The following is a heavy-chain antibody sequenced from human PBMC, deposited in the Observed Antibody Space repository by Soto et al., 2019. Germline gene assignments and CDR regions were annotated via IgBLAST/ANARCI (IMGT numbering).Heavy chain of an antibody. V-gene: IGHV3-23*01. CDR1: GFTFSSYA. J-gene: IGHJ4*02. CDR2: ISGSGGST. Sequence: TGGSLRLSCASSGFTFSSYAMSWVRQAPGKGLEWVSAISGSGGSTYYADSVKGRFTISRDKSISTAYLQWSSLKASDTAMYYCARLAGDYFDYWGQGTLVTVSS. D-gene: IGHD4-17*01. CDR3: ARLAGDYFDY.